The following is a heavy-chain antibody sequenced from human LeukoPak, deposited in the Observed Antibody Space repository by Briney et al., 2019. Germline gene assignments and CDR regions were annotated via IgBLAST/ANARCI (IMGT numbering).Heavy chain of an antibody. CDR2: INPNDNSI. D-gene: IGHD1-26*01. CDR3: ARGLSGSPVGFDY. J-gene: IGHJ4*02. V-gene: IGHV1-46*04. Sequence: ASVKVSCKASEDTFTRHYMHWVRQAPGQGLEWIGLINPNDNSIDYTQKLRGRVTVTRDRSTSTVYMELNSLRSDDTAVYYCARGLSGSPVGFDYWGQGTLVTVSS. CDR1: EDTFTRHY.